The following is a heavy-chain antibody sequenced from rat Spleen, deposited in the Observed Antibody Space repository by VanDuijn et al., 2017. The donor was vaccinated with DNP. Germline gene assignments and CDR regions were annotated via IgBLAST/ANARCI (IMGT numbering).Heavy chain of an antibody. J-gene: IGHJ2*01. Sequence: EVQLVESGGGLVQPGRSLKLSCAASGFTFSNYGMAWVRQAPTKGLEWVASISPSGSSTYYPDSVKGRFTISRDDAKSSLYLQMNSLTSEDTATYYCTRHDFDYWGQGVMVTVSS. CDR1: GFTFSNYG. V-gene: IGHV5S13*01. CDR2: ISPSGSST. CDR3: TRHDFDY.